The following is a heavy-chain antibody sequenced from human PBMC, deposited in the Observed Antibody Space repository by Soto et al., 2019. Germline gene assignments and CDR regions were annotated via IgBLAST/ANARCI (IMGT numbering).Heavy chain of an antibody. J-gene: IGHJ4*02. V-gene: IGHV1-46*01. CDR1: GYTFTSYY. D-gene: IGHD3-10*01. Sequence: ASVKVSCKASGYTFTSYYMHWVRQAPGQGLEWMGIINPSGGSTSYAQKFQGRVTMTRDTSTSTVYMELSSLRSEDTAGYYCARGYYGSGSYYIPDYWGQGTLVTGSS. CDR2: INPSGGST. CDR3: ARGYYGSGSYYIPDY.